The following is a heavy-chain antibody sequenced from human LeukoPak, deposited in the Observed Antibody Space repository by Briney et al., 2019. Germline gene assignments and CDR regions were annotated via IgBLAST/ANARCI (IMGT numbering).Heavy chain of an antibody. CDR1: GFTFTKNW. CDR3: ARGKGWIDP. J-gene: IGHJ5*02. CDR2: VNEDGSQK. Sequence: GGSLRLSCAASGFTFTKNWMSWFRQAPGKGLEWVGNVNEDGSQKNYVDSVKGRFTISRDNAKNSVYLQMNNLRVEEMAVYYCARGKGWIDPWGQGTLVTVSS. V-gene: IGHV3-7*01.